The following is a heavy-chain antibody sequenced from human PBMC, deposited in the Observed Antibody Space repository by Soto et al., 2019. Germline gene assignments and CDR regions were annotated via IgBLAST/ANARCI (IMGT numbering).Heavy chain of an antibody. CDR3: ARGRYGEY. CDR2: ISAHNGNT. V-gene: IGHV1-18*01. Sequence: QVHLVQSGAEVKKPGASVKVSCKGSGYTFTSYGITWVRQAPGQGLEWMGWISAHNGNTDYAQKLQGRVTVTRDTSSSTAYMELRSLSSADTAVYSCARGRYGEYWGQGALVTVSS. J-gene: IGHJ4*02. CDR1: GYTFTSYG. D-gene: IGHD3-10*01.